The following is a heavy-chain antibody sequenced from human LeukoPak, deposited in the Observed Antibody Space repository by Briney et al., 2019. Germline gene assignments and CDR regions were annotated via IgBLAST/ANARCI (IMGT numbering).Heavy chain of an antibody. CDR1: GFTFSSYA. V-gene: IGHV3-23*01. D-gene: IGHD3-22*01. CDR2: ISGSGGST. CDR3: AKEAQYYYDSSGYYYFDC. Sequence: PGGSLRLSCAASGFTFSSYAMSWVRQAPGKGLEWVSAISGSGGSTYYADSVKGRFTISRDNSKNTLYLQMNGLRAEDTAVYYCAKEAQYYYDSSGYYYFDCWGQGTLVTVSS. J-gene: IGHJ4*02.